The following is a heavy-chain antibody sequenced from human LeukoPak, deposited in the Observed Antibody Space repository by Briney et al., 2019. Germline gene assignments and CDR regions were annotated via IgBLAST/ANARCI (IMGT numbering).Heavy chain of an antibody. Sequence: SETLSLTCAVYGGSFGGYYWSWIRQPPGKGLEWIGEINHSGSTNYNPSLKSRVTISVDTSKNQFSLKLSSVTAADTAVSYCARYYYGSGSYYRLGFYDYWGQGTLVTVSS. V-gene: IGHV4-34*01. J-gene: IGHJ4*02. CDR1: GGSFGGYY. D-gene: IGHD3-10*01. CDR2: INHSGST. CDR3: ARYYYGSGSYYRLGFYDY.